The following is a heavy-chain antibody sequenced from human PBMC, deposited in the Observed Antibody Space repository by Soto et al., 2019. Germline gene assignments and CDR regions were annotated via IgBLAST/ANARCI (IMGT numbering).Heavy chain of an antibody. J-gene: IGHJ3*02. D-gene: IGHD3-10*01. CDR3: SGSYYHDAFDI. Sequence: QVQLVQSGAEVKKPGSSVKVSCKASGGTFSSYTISWVRQAPGQGLEWMGRTIPILGIANYAQKFQGRVTITADKSTSTAYMELSSLRSEDTAVYYCSGSYYHDAFDIWGQGTMVTVSS. V-gene: IGHV1-69*02. CDR1: GGTFSSYT. CDR2: TIPILGIA.